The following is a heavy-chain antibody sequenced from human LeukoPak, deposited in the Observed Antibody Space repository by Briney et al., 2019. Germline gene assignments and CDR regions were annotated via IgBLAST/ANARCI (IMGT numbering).Heavy chain of an antibody. Sequence: PSETLSLTCTVSGDSITTYYWSWIRQAPGKGLECIGYIYVNGDTNQNPSLKGRVTISIDMSRNQFSLRLTSVTAADTAVYYCARGARIFDFWGPGTLVTVSS. CDR3: ARGARIFDF. CDR2: IYVNGDT. V-gene: IGHV4-4*09. J-gene: IGHJ4*02. D-gene: IGHD2/OR15-2a*01. CDR1: GDSITTYY.